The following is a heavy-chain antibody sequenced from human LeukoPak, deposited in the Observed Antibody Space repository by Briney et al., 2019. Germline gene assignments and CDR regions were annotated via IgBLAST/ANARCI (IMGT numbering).Heavy chain of an antibody. V-gene: IGHV3-23*01. J-gene: IGHJ4*02. CDR2: ISTSGADA. Sequence: GGSLRLSCTASGFTFSSYAMVWVRQAPRKGLEWVSAISTSGADASYADSVKGRFTVSRDNSKNTLSLQMNSLRADDTALYYCAKGQNGALRDYWGQGTLVTVS. CDR1: GFTFSSYA. CDR3: AKGQNGALRDY. D-gene: IGHD4-17*01.